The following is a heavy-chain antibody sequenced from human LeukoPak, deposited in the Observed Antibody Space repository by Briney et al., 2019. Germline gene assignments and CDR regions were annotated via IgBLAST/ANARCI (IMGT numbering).Heavy chain of an antibody. Sequence: RPGGSLRLSCAASGFTFDDYGMSWVRQAPGKGLEWVSGINWNGGSTGYADSVKGRFTISRDDAKNSLYLQMNSLRAEDTALYYCARVWEDESTIFGVVTHYPQLNWFDPWGQGTLVTVSS. D-gene: IGHD3-3*01. J-gene: IGHJ5*02. CDR1: GFTFDDYG. CDR2: INWNGGST. CDR3: ARVWEDESTIFGVVTHYPQLNWFDP. V-gene: IGHV3-20*04.